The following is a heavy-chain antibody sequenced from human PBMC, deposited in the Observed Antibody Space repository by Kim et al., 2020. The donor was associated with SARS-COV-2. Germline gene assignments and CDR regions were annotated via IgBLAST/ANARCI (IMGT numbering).Heavy chain of an antibody. CDR2: TYYRSAWYT. V-gene: IGHV6-1*01. Sequence: SQTLSLTCVISVESVSINNAAWNWIRQSPSRGLEWLRETYYRSAWYTDYAVSVKSRISNNPDTSQNQVSLKLNSVTPEDTAVNFCARGLDLARFDLWGQGNLVTVTS. J-gene: IGHJ5*02. CDR1: VESVSINNAA. CDR3: ARGLDLARFDL. D-gene: IGHD3-3*01.